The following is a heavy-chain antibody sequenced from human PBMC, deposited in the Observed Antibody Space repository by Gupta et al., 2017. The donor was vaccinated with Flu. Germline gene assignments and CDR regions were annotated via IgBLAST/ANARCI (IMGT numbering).Heavy chain of an antibody. CDR1: GFTFGSYA. V-gene: IGHV3-30-3*01. CDR2: ISYDGSNK. Sequence: VQLVESGGGVVQPGRSMSRSCAASGFTFGSYAMHWVRQAPGKGLEWVAVISYDGSNKYYADSVKGRFTISRDNSKNNMYLQMNSLRAEDTAVYYCARTSSFDYWGQGTLVTVSS. J-gene: IGHJ4*02. D-gene: IGHD2/OR15-2a*01. CDR3: ARTSSFDY.